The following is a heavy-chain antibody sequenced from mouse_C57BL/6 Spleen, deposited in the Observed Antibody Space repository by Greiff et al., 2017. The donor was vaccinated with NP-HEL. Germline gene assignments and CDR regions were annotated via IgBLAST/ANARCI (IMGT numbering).Heavy chain of an antibody. J-gene: IGHJ2*01. CDR1: GYAFSSSW. D-gene: IGHD2-4*01. Sequence: VQLKESGPELVKPGASVKISCKASGYAFSSSWMNWVKQRPGKGLEWIGRIYPGDGDTNYNGKFKGKATLTADKSSSTAYMQLSSLTSEDSAVYFCARYYYDYDTGFDYWGQGTTLTVSS. V-gene: IGHV1-82*01. CDR2: IYPGDGDT. CDR3: ARYYYDYDTGFDY.